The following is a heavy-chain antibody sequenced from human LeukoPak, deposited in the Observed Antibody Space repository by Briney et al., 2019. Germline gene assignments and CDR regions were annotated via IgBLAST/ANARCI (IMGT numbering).Heavy chain of an antibody. D-gene: IGHD4-17*01. CDR3: ARGGPLYGDYVPFDP. V-gene: IGHV1-8*03. CDR1: GYTFTSYD. Sequence: ASVKVSCKASGYTFTSYDINWVRQATGQGLEWMGWMNPNSGNTGYAQKFQGRVTITRNTSISTAYMELSSLRSEDTAVYYCARGGPLYGDYVPFDPWGQGTLVTVSS. J-gene: IGHJ5*02. CDR2: MNPNSGNT.